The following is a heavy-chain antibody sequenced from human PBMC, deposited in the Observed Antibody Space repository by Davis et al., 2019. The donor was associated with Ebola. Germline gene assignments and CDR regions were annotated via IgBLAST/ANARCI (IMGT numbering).Heavy chain of an antibody. CDR2: IDNDGSTT. V-gene: IGHV3-74*01. D-gene: IGHD2-15*01. Sequence: HTGGSLRLSCAASGFSFSNYWMHWVRQAPGKGLVWVSRIDNDGSTTTYADSVKGRFTISRDNAKNSLYLQMNSLRAEDTAVYYCARCSGGTSWDYYYGMDVWGQGTTVTVSS. CDR1: GFSFSNYW. CDR3: ARCSGGTSWDYYYGMDV. J-gene: IGHJ6*02.